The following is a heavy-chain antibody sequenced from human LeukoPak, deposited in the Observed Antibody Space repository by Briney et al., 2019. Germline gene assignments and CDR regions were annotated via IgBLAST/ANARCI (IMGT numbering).Heavy chain of an antibody. V-gene: IGHV3-30*18. CDR3: AKRRSPGSGSYAGTPGDY. CDR2: ISYDGSNK. Sequence: GGSLRLSCATSGLTFSNYGMHWVRQAPGKGLEWVAVISYDGSNKYYADSVRGRFTISRDNSKNTLYLQMNSLRAEDTGVYYCAKRRSPGSGSYAGTPGDYWGQGTLVTVSS. D-gene: IGHD1-26*01. J-gene: IGHJ4*02. CDR1: GLTFSNYG.